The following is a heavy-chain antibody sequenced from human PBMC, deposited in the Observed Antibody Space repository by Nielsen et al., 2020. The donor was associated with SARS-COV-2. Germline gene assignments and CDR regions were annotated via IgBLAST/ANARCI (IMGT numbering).Heavy chain of an antibody. Sequence: GGSLRLSCAASGLIFSNYAMSWVRQAPGKGLEWVSGVSGSGNTTYYTASVKGRFTISRDNSKNTLYLEMNSLRVEDTAVYYCAKLKSGYPNYFDYWGQGTLVTVSS. CDR2: VSGSGNTT. CDR3: AKLKSGYPNYFDY. CDR1: GLIFSNYA. D-gene: IGHD5-12*01. J-gene: IGHJ4*02. V-gene: IGHV3-23*01.